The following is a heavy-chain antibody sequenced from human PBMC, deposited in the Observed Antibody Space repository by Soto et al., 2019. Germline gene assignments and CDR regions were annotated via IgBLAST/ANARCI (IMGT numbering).Heavy chain of an antibody. J-gene: IGHJ6*03. Sequence: PGGSLRLSCAASGFTFSSYWMSWVRQAPGKGLEWVANIKQDGSEKYYVDSVKGRFTISRDNAKNSLYLQMNSLRAEDTAVYYCAREVRYCSSTSCPGPLYYYYYMDVWGKGTTVTVSS. CDR3: AREVRYCSSTSCPGPLYYYYYMDV. D-gene: IGHD2-2*01. V-gene: IGHV3-7*01. CDR2: IKQDGSEK. CDR1: GFTFSSYW.